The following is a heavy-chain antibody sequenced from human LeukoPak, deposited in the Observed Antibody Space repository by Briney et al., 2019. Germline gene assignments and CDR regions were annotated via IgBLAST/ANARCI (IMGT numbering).Heavy chain of an antibody. CDR2: IYYSGST. D-gene: IGHD6-13*01. J-gene: IGHJ4*02. V-gene: IGHV4-39*07. Sequence: SETLSLTCTVSGGSISSSSYYWGWIRQPPGKGLEWIGSIYYSGSTYYNPSLKSRVTISVDTSKNQFSLKLSSVTAADTAVYYCARDPIAAEDPGYWGQGTLVTVSS. CDR3: ARDPIAAEDPGY. CDR1: GGSISSSSYY.